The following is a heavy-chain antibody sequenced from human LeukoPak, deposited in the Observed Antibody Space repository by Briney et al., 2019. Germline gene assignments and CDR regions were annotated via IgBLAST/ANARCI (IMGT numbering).Heavy chain of an antibody. CDR2: IYYSGST. J-gene: IGHJ5*02. Sequence: PSETLSLTCTVSGGSINSYYWSWLRQPPGKGLEWIGYIYYSGSTTYNHSLKSRVTISVDTSKNQFSLKMSSVTAADTAVYYCARARDGHINNWFDPWGQGTLVTVSS. D-gene: IGHD5-24*01. CDR1: GGSINSYY. V-gene: IGHV4-59*01. CDR3: ARARDGHINNWFDP.